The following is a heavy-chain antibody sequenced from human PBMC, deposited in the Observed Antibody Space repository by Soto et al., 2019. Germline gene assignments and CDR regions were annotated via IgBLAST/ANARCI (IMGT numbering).Heavy chain of an antibody. D-gene: IGHD2-2*01. V-gene: IGHV1-18*01. Sequence: QVQLVQSGAEVKKPGASVQVSCKASGYSFSNYGISWVRQAPGQGLEWMGWISAYNGNTNYPQKLQGRVTMTTDSSTSTAYMELRSLRSDDTAVYYCARVVGYCSSTCYYYYMDVWGTGTTVLVSS. CDR1: GYSFSNYG. CDR2: ISAYNGNT. J-gene: IGHJ6*03. CDR3: ARVVGYCSSTCYYYYMDV.